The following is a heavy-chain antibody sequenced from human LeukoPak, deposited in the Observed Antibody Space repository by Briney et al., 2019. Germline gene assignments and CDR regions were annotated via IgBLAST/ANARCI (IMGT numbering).Heavy chain of an antibody. D-gene: IGHD3-10*01. CDR3: AREAGSGSYYPFDY. CDR1: GGTFSSYA. V-gene: IGHV1-18*01. CDR2: ISAYNGDT. J-gene: IGHJ4*02. Sequence: ASVKVSCKASGGTFSSYAISWVRQTPGQGLEWMGWISAYNGDTDYAQNFQGRVTMTTDTSTNTAYMELRSLGSDDTAVYFCAREAGSGSYYPFDYWGQGILVTVSS.